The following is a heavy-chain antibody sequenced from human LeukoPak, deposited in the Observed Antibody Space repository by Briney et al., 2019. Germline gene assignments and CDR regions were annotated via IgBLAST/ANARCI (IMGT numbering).Heavy chain of an antibody. J-gene: IGHJ4*02. CDR3: ASMRYSSKDWDY. Sequence: SVKVSCKASGGTFSSYAISWVRQAPGQGLEWMGGTIPIFGTANYAQKFQGRVTITADESTSTAYMELSSLRSEDTAVYYCASMRYSSKDWDYWGQGTLVTVSS. V-gene: IGHV1-69*13. CDR2: TIPIFGTA. CDR1: GGTFSSYA. D-gene: IGHD6-13*01.